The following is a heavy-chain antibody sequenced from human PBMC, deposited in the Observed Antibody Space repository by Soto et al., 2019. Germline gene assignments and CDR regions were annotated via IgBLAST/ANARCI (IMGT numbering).Heavy chain of an antibody. CDR3: PSPPFYGSTSHFDY. D-gene: IGHD3-10*01. J-gene: IGHJ4*02. V-gene: IGHV4-30-2*01. CDR1: GVSISDGGYS. Sequence: QLQLQESGSGLVKPSQTLSLNCAVSGVSISDGGYSWSWIQQPPGKGLEWIGYNHVSGDTYYNPSLTGRVTLSVDRSRNQFSLNLRSMTAADTDVYYCPSPPFYGSTSHFDYWGQGTLVSVSS. CDR2: NHVSGDT.